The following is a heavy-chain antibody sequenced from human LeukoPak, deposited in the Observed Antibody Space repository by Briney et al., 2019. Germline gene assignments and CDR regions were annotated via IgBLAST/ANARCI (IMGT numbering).Heavy chain of an antibody. CDR1: GGTFSSYA. Sequence: GASVKVSCKASGGTFSSYAISWVRQAPGQGLEWMGGIIPIFGTANYAQKFQGRVTITADESTSTAYMELRSLRSDDTAVYYCARALYYYDSSDADDYWGQGTLVTVSS. CDR3: ARALYYYDSSDADDY. V-gene: IGHV1-69*13. D-gene: IGHD3-22*01. CDR2: IIPIFGTA. J-gene: IGHJ4*02.